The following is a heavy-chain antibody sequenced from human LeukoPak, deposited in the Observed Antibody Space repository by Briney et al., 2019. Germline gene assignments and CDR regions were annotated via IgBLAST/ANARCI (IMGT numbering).Heavy chain of an antibody. CDR2: IYTSGST. CDR1: GGSISSGSYC. CDR3: ARGGGEFNWLDP. Sequence: PSQTLSLTCTVSGGSISSGSYCWTWIRQPAGKGLEWIGRIYTSGSTNYSPSLESRVTISLDTSNNQFSLKLSSVTAADTAVYYCARGGGEFNWLDPWGQGTLVTVSS. D-gene: IGHD3-10*01. J-gene: IGHJ5*02. V-gene: IGHV4-61*02.